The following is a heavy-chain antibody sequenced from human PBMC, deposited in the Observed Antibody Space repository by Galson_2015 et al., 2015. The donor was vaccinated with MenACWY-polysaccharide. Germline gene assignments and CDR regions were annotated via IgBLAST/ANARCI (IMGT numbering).Heavy chain of an antibody. V-gene: IGHV4-59*01. CDR1: GGSISSYY. Sequence: ETLSLTCTVSGGSISSYYWNWIRQPPGKGLEWVGYINYSGSTNHNPSLKSRVTMSVDTSKNQFSLNLTSVTDADTAVYYCARAIAVAGQRRDFDLWCRGTLVTVSS. D-gene: IGHD6-19*01. CDR3: ARAIAVAGQRRDFDL. CDR2: INYSGST. J-gene: IGHJ2*01.